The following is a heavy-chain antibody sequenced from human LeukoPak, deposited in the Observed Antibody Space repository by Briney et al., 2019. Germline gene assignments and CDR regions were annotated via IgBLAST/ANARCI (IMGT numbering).Heavy chain of an antibody. V-gene: IGHV3-30-3*01. CDR3: ARDRLAARRLGNYFDY. Sequence: GGSLRLSCAASGFTFSSYAMHWVRQAPGKGLEWVAVISYDGSNKYYADSVKGRFTISRDNAKNSLYLQMNSLRAEHTAVYYCARDRLAARRLGNYFDYWGQGTLVTVSS. CDR2: ISYDGSNK. J-gene: IGHJ4*02. CDR1: GFTFSSYA. D-gene: IGHD6-6*01.